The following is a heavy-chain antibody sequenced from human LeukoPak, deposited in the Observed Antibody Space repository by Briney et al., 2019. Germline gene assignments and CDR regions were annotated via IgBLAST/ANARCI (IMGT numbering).Heavy chain of an antibody. CDR2: IYTSGNT. Sequence: TSSETLSLTCTVSGGSISSYYWGWIRQPAGKGLEWIGRIYTSGNTNYSPSLRSRVTMSVETSKNQFSLSLRSVTAADTAVYYCARDPGDYNHDWYFDLWGRGTLVSVSS. CDR3: ARDPGDYNHDWYFDL. J-gene: IGHJ2*01. V-gene: IGHV4-4*07. D-gene: IGHD4-17*01. CDR1: GGSISSYY.